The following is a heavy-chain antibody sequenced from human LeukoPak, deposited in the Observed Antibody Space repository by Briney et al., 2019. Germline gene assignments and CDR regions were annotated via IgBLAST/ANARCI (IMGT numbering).Heavy chain of an antibody. CDR1: GYTFITNY. CDR2: INPSGGST. Sequence: ASVKVSSKASGYTFITNYMHWVRQAPGQGLEWMGIINPSGGSTTYAQKFQGRVTMTRDMSTSTLYMELSSLRSEDTAVYYCARGGAAEDLLYMDVWGKGTTVTVSS. V-gene: IGHV1-46*01. J-gene: IGHJ6*03. CDR3: ARGGAAEDLLYMDV. D-gene: IGHD6-13*01.